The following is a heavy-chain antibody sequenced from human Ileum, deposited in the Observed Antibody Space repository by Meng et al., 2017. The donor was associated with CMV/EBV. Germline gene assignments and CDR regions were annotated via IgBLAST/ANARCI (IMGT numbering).Heavy chain of an antibody. D-gene: IGHD2-2*01. V-gene: IGHV3-53*01. CDR3: AREDQLLPYYYGLDV. CDR2: IYDGETT. J-gene: IGHJ6*02. CDR1: GFIVSSNH. Sequence: GGSLRLSCETSGFIVSSNHMTWVRQAPGEGLEWVSVIYDGETTSYADSVKGRFSISRDKSKNTLYLQMNSLRAEDTAVYYCAREDQLLPYYYGLDVWGQGTTVTVSS.